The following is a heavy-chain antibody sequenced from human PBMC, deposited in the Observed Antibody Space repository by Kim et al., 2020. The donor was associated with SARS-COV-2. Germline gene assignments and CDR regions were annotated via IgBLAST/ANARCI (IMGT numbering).Heavy chain of an antibody. V-gene: IGHV3-23*01. D-gene: IGHD7-27*01. CDR1: GFTFSNYG. CDR2: ITARGDIT. J-gene: IGHJ3*02. CDR3: ARGHWGDGFVT. Sequence: GGSLRLSCGASGFTFSNYGMSWIRRAPGMGLEWVSAITARGDITYYADSVKGRFTISRDNSNNTLFLQMSSLRADDTAIYYCARGHWGDGFVTWGQGTWGTVSS.